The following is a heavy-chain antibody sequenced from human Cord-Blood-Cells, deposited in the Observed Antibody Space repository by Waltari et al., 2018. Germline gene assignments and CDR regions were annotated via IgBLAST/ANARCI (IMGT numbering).Heavy chain of an antibody. D-gene: IGHD7-27*01. CDR3: ASRLQLTGDLDAFDI. J-gene: IGHJ3*02. V-gene: IGHV4-34*01. CDR1: GGSFSGYY. Sequence: QVQLQQWGAGLLKPSETLSLTCAVYGGSFSGYYWSWIRQPPGKGLDWIGEINHSGRTNYNPSLKSRVTISVDTSKNQFSLKLSSVTAADTAVYYCASRLQLTGDLDAFDIWGQGTMVTVSS. CDR2: INHSGRT.